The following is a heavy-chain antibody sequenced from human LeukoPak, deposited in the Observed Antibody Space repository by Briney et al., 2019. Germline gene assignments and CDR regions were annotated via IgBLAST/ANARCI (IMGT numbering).Heavy chain of an antibody. V-gene: IGHV3-23*01. D-gene: IGHD3-10*01. CDR2: ISGSGGST. CDR3: AKCTMVRGVIPHYMDV. CDR1: GFTFSSYA. J-gene: IGHJ6*03. Sequence: GGSLRLSCAASGFTFSSYAMSWVRQAPGKGLEWVSAISGSGGSTYYADSVKGRFTISRDNSKNTLYLQMNSLRAEDTAVYYCAKCTMVRGVIPHYMDVWGKGTTVTVSS.